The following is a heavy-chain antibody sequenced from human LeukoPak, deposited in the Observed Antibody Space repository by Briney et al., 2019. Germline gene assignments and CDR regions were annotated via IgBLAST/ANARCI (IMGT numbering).Heavy chain of an antibody. J-gene: IGHJ4*02. CDR3: ARGYCSSTSCYFDY. V-gene: IGHV3-7*01. CDR2: IKQDGSEK. CDR1: GFTFSSYW. D-gene: IGHD2-2*01. Sequence: GGSLRLSCAASGFTFSSYWMSWVRQAPGKGLEWVANIKQDGSEKYYVDSVKGRFNIYRDNAKNSLYLQMNSVRAEDTDVYYCARGYCSSTSCYFDYWGQGTLVTVSS.